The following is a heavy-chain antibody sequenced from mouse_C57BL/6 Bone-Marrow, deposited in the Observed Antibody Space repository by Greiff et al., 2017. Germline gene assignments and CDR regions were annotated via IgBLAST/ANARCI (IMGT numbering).Heavy chain of an antibody. CDR1: GFSLTSYG. V-gene: IGHV2-2*01. Sequence: QVQLKESGPGLVQPSQSLSITCTVSGFSLTSYGVHWVRQSPGKGLEWLGVIWSGGSTDYNAAFISRLSISKDNSKSQVFFKMKSLQADDTAIYYCARKGWLLRENTMDDWGQGTSVTVSS. J-gene: IGHJ4*01. D-gene: IGHD2-3*01. CDR3: ARKGWLLRENTMDD. CDR2: IWSGGST.